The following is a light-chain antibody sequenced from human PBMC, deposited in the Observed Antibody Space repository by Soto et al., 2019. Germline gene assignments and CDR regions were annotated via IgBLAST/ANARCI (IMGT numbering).Light chain of an antibody. CDR1: QSVSSN. Sequence: EIVMTQSPATLSVSRGERATISCRASQSVSSNLAWYQQKPGQAPRLLIYGESTRATGIPARFSGSGSGTAFTLTISSLQYEDFAVYYCQQYNNWPPYTFGQGTKLEIK. CDR3: QQYNNWPPYT. V-gene: IGKV3-15*01. J-gene: IGKJ2*01. CDR2: GES.